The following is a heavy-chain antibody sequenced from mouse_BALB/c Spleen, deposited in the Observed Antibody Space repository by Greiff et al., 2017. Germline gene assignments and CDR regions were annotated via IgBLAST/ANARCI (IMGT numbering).Heavy chain of an antibody. V-gene: IGHV3-2*02. CDR1: GYSITSDYA. J-gene: IGHJ1*01. Sequence: EVQLQQSGPGLVKPSQSLSLTCTVTGYSITSDYAWNWIRQFPGNKLEWMGYISYSGSTSYNPSLKSRISITRDTSKNQFFLQLNSVTTEDTATYYCARLDYYGSSGGRYFDVWGAGTTVTVSS. CDR2: ISYSGST. D-gene: IGHD1-1*01. CDR3: ARLDYYGSSGGRYFDV.